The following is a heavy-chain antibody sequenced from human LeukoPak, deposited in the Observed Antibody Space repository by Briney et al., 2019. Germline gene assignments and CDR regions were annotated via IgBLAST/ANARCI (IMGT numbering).Heavy chain of an antibody. D-gene: IGHD4-17*01. J-gene: IGHJ4*02. CDR3: ARVFGYGDYGFDY. CDR1: GFTVSSNY. CDR2: IYSGGST. Sequence: TGGSLRLSCAASGFTVSSNYMSWVRKPPGKGLEWVSVIYSGGSTYYADSVKGRFTISRDNSKNTLYLQMNSLRAEDTAVYYCARVFGYGDYGFDYWGQGTLVTVSS. V-gene: IGHV3-53*01.